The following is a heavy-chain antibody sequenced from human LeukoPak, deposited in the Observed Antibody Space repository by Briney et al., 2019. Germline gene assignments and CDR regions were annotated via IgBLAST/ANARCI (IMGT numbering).Heavy chain of an antibody. V-gene: IGHV4-4*07. CDR1: GGSISSYY. CDR3: ARVRFYCSSTSCYSYYYYYMDV. CDR2: IYTSGST. Sequence: SETLSLTCTVSGGSISSYYWSWIRQPAGKGLEWIARIYTSGSTNYNPSLKSRVTMSVGTSKNQFSLKLSSVTAADTAVYYCARVRFYCSSTSCYSYYYYYMDVWGKGTTVTVSS. J-gene: IGHJ6*03. D-gene: IGHD2-2*02.